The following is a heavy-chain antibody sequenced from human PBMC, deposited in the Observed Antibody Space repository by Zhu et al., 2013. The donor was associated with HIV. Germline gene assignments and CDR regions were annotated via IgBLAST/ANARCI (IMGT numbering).Heavy chain of an antibody. CDR1: GYTFTSYY. V-gene: IGHV1-46*01. CDR2: INPSGGST. D-gene: IGHD2-15*01. Sequence: QVQLVQSGAEVKKPGASVKVSCKASGYTFTSYYMHWVRQAPGQGLEWMGIINPSGGSTSYAQKFQGRVTMTRDTSTSTVYMELSSLRSEDTAVYYCAREQDIVVVVAATLSYWGQGTLVTVSS. J-gene: IGHJ4*02. CDR3: AREQDIVVVVAATLSY.